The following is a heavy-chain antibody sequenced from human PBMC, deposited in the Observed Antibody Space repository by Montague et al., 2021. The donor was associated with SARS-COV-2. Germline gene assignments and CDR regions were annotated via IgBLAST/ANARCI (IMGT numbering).Heavy chain of an antibody. Sequence: SLRLSCAASGFTFSSYSMNCVRQAPGKGLEWVSSISSSSSYIYYADSVKGRFTLSRDNAKNSLYLQMNSLRAEDTAVYYCARGVRGSGTRSLWGQGTLVTVSS. D-gene: IGHD2-2*01. CDR3: ARGVRGSGTRSL. J-gene: IGHJ1*01. CDR1: GFTFSSYS. V-gene: IGHV3-21*01. CDR2: ISSSSSYI.